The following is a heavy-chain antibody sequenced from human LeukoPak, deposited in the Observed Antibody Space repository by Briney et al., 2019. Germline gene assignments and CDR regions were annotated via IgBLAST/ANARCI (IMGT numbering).Heavy chain of an antibody. J-gene: IGHJ4*02. D-gene: IGHD1-26*01. CDR1: GFTFSSYG. CDR2: IRYDGSNK. V-gene: IGHV3-30*02. Sequence: PGGSLRLSCAASGFTFSSYGMHWVRQAPGKGLERVAFIRYDGSNKYYADSVKGRFTISRDNSKNTLYLQMNSLRAEDTAVYYCAKDYSGSYPLSGYWGQGTLVTVSS. CDR3: AKDYSGSYPLSGY.